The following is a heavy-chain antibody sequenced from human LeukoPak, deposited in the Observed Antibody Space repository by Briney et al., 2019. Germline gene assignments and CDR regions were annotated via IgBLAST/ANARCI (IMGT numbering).Heavy chain of an antibody. Sequence: GSLRLSCAASGFTVSSNYMSWVRQAPGKGLEWVSLIYSGGSTYYADSVKGRFTISRDNSKNTLYLQMNSLRAEDTAVYYCARDRSYGDPRSYYYYGMDVWGQGTTVTVSS. CDR1: GFTVSSNY. J-gene: IGHJ6*02. CDR3: ARDRSYGDPRSYYYYGMDV. V-gene: IGHV3-66*01. CDR2: IYSGGST. D-gene: IGHD4-17*01.